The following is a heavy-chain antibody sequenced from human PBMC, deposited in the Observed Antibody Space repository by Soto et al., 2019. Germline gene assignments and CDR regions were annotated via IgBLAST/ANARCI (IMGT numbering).Heavy chain of an antibody. D-gene: IGHD5-12*01. J-gene: IGHJ5*02. Sequence: PVGSLRLSGVTSAFSLTSCSMSWVRQTPGKGLEWVSALSRSGGATYYADSVKGRFTISRDTSTNTLYLQMSNLRAEDTAIYYCAKGEMATIRNSFDPWGQGTLVTVSS. CDR2: LSRSGGAT. CDR3: AKGEMATIRNSFDP. CDR1: AFSLTSCS. V-gene: IGHV3-23*01.